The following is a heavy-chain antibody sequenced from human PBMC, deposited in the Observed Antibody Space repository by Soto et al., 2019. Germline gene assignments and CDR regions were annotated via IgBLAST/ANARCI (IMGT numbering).Heavy chain of an antibody. Sequence: QVQLVQSGAEVKKPGASVKVSCKASGYTFTRYDINWVRQATGQGLEWMGWMNPNSGNTAYAQKFQGRVTMTRNTSISPAYMELSSQRSEDTAVYYCAREISHYGMDVGGQGTTVTVSS. V-gene: IGHV1-8*01. CDR1: GYTFTRYD. CDR2: MNPNSGNT. J-gene: IGHJ6*02. CDR3: AREISHYGMDV.